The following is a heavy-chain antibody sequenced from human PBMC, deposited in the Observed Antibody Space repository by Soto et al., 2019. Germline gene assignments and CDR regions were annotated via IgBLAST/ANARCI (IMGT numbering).Heavy chain of an antibody. V-gene: IGHV1-18*04. CDR3: ARSPTKYGSAREYIQDFDD. D-gene: IGHD3-10*01. CDR2: ISGYSGQT. Sequence: ASVKVSCKASGFTIRSYGITWVRQAPGQGLEWMGWISGYSGQTKYAQNVQDRVTMTTDTSTSTAYMELRSLRSDDTAVYYCARSPTKYGSAREYIQDFDDWGQGTLVTSPQ. J-gene: IGHJ4*02. CDR1: GFTIRSYG.